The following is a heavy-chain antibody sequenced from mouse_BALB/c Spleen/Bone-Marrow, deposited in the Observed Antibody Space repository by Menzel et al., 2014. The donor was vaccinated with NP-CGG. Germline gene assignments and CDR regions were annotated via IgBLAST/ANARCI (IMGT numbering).Heavy chain of an antibody. V-gene: IGHV3-6*02. CDR2: ISYDGSN. D-gene: IGHD2-1*01. Sequence: ESGPGLVKPSQSLSLTCSVTGYSITSGYYWNWIRQFPGNKLEWMGYISYDGSNNYNPSLKNRISITRDTSKNQFFLKVNSVTTEDTATYYCASGNYFNFDYWGQGTTLTVSS. CDR3: ASGNYFNFDY. CDR1: GYSITSGYY. J-gene: IGHJ2*01.